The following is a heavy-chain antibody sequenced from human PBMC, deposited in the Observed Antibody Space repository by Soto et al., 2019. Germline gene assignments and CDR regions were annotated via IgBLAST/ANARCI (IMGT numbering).Heavy chain of an antibody. CDR2: INAGNGNT. CDR3: ARDLNDGIAVAD. Sequence: ASVKVSCKSSDYTFTTYGISWVRQAPGQRLEWMGWINAGNGNTKYAQKLQGRVTITRDTSASTAYMELSSLRSEDTAVYYCARDLNDGIAVADWGQGTLVTVSS. CDR1: DYTFTTYG. J-gene: IGHJ4*02. V-gene: IGHV1-3*01. D-gene: IGHD6-19*01.